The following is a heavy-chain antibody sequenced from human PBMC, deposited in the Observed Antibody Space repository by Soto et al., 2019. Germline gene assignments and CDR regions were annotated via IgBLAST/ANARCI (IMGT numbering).Heavy chain of an antibody. Sequence: EVQPVESGGGLVQPGGSLRLSCAASGFTFSSYWMSWVRQAPGKGLEWVASIKHDGSEKNYVDSVKGRFTISRDNAKNSLSLQMNSLRAEDTAVYYCARGYSDYVPLAAPFDYWGQGTLVTVSS. CDR1: GFTFSSYW. V-gene: IGHV3-7*04. CDR3: ARGYSDYVPLAAPFDY. J-gene: IGHJ4*02. CDR2: IKHDGSEK. D-gene: IGHD5-12*01.